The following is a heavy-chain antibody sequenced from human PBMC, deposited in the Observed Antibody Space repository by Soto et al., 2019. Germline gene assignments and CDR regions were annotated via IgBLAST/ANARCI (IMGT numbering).Heavy chain of an antibody. CDR1: GGSISGYY. J-gene: IGHJ4*02. CDR3: ASTSNYGDYVVY. V-gene: IGHV4-4*07. D-gene: IGHD4-17*01. CDR2: IYTSGST. Sequence: SETLSLTCTVSGGSISGYYWSWIRQPAGKGLEWIGRIYTSGSTNYNPSLKSRVTMSVDTSKNQFSLKLSSVTAADTAVYYCASTSNYGDYVVYWGQGTLVTVSS.